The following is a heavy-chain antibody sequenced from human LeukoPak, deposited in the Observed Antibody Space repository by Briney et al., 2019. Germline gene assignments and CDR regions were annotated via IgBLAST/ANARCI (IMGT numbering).Heavy chain of an antibody. V-gene: IGHV3-11*04. CDR1: GFTFSNAW. CDR2: INSRGSTI. CDR3: ARDTPVDN. J-gene: IGHJ4*02. Sequence: GGSLRLSCAASGFTFSNAWMSWVRQAPGKGPEWVSYINSRGSTIYYADSVKGRFIISRDNAKNSLYLQMNSLRAEDTAVYYCARDTPVDNWGQGTLVTVSS.